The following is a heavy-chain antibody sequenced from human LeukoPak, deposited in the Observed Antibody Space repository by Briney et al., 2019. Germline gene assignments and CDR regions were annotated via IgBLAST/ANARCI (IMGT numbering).Heavy chain of an antibody. CDR2: IIPIFGTA. Sequence: VASVKVSCKASGGTSSSYAISWVRQAPGQGLEWMGGIIPIFGTANYAQKFQGGVTITADKSTSTAYMELSSLRSEDTAVYYCARGLGDYGDCVDCLYFDYWGQGTLVTVSS. D-gene: IGHD4-17*01. CDR3: ARGLGDYGDCVDCLYFDY. J-gene: IGHJ4*02. CDR1: GGTSSSYA. V-gene: IGHV1-69*06.